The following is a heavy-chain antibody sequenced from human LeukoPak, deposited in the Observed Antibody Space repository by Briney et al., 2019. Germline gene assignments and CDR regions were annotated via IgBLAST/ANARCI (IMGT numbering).Heavy chain of an antibody. CDR1: GFTFSSYA. CDR3: ASLGTAMVSLDY. CDR2: ISGSGGST. Sequence: GGSLRLSCAASGFTFSSYAMSWVRQAPGKGLEWVSAISGSGGSTYYADSVKGRFTISRDNSKNTLYLQMNSLRAEDTAVYYCASLGTAMVSLDYWGQGTLVTVSS. J-gene: IGHJ4*02. D-gene: IGHD5-18*01. V-gene: IGHV3-23*01.